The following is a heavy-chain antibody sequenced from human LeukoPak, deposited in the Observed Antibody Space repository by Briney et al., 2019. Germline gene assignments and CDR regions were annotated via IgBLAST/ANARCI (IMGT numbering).Heavy chain of an antibody. J-gene: IGHJ1*01. D-gene: IGHD6-13*01. CDR1: GGSISSGSYY. V-gene: IGHV4-61*02. CDR3: ARGYSSSWYTYFQH. Sequence: PSETLSLTCTVSGGSISSGSYYWRWIRQPAGKGLEWIGRIYTSGSTKYNPSLKSRVTISVDTSKNQFSLKLSSVTAADTAVYYCARGYSSSWYTYFQHWGQGTLVTVSS. CDR2: IYTSGST.